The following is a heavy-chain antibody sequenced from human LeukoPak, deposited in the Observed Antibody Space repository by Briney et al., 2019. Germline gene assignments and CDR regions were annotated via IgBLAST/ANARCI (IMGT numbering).Heavy chain of an antibody. CDR1: GFTFSSYA. CDR3: AKAPRDSSGYFLYCLDH. V-gene: IGHV3-23*01. CDR2: ISGSGGST. Sequence: GGSLRLSCAASGFTFSSYAMSWVRQTPGKGLEWVSAISGSGGSTHYADSVKGRFTISRDNSKNTLYLQMNSLRAEDTAVYYCAKAPRDSSGYFLYCLDHWGQGTLVTVSS. D-gene: IGHD3-22*01. J-gene: IGHJ4*02.